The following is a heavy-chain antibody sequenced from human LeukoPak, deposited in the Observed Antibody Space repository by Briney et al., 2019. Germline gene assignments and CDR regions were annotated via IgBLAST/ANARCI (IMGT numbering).Heavy chain of an antibody. Sequence: SETLSLTCTVSGGSISSYYWSWIRQPAGKGLEWIGRIYGTGSTNYNPSLKSRVTMSVGTSKNQFSLRLRSVTAADTAVYYCARQTASAGTAGFDFWGQGALVTVSS. CDR3: ARQTASAGTAGFDF. CDR1: GGSISSYY. V-gene: IGHV4-4*07. J-gene: IGHJ4*02. CDR2: IYGTGST. D-gene: IGHD6-13*01.